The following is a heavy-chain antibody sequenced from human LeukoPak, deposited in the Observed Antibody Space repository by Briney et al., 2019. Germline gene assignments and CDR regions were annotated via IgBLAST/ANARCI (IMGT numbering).Heavy chain of an antibody. D-gene: IGHD2-8*02. Sequence: SETLSLTCIVSGGSISDSRYYRYYWSWIRQPAGKRLEWIGRIYTSGSTNYNPSLKSRVTVSVDTSKNQFSLKLSSVTAADTAVYYCAREHWYGPYYFDYWGQGTLVTVSS. V-gene: IGHV4-4*07. CDR1: GGSISDSRYYRYY. CDR3: AREHWYGPYYFDY. CDR2: IYTSGST. J-gene: IGHJ4*02.